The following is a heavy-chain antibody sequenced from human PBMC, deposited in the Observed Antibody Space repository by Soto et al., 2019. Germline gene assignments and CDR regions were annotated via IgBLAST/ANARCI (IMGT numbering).Heavy chain of an antibody. D-gene: IGHD2-2*01. CDR2: ISGSASNI. CDR3: PRDGHCISSSCFFLPDY. J-gene: IGHJ4*02. CDR1: GFTFSSYS. Sequence: GGSLRLSCAASGFTFSSYSMSWVRQAPGKGLECVSSISGSASNIHYADSVKGRFTISRDTAENSLYLQLISLRAEDTALYYGPRDGHCISSSCFFLPDYWGQGTMVTFYS. V-gene: IGHV3-21*01.